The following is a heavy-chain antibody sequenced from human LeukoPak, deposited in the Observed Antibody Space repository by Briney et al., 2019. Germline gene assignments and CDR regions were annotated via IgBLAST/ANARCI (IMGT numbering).Heavy chain of an antibody. CDR3: ARDRGGWFDP. V-gene: IGHV3-30-3*01. CDR2: TSSDLNVK. J-gene: IGHJ5*02. CDR1: GFTFRNYV. Sequence: PGGSLRLSCAASGFTFRNYVIHWVRQAPGKGLEWVAVTSSDLNVKLYADSVKGRFTISRDNAKNSLYLQMNSLRAEDTAVYYCARDRGGWFDPWGQGTLVTVSS. D-gene: IGHD3-16*01.